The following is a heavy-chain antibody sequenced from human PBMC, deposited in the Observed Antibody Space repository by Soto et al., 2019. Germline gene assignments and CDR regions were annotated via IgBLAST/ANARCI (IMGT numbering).Heavy chain of an antibody. J-gene: IGHJ4*02. D-gene: IGHD3-9*01. CDR1: GFTFSSYS. V-gene: IGHV3-48*03. CDR3: ARDKDWAFDH. CDR2: IFVDGTTI. Sequence: GGSLRLSCVASGFTFSSYSMLWVRQSPGKGLEWVSYIFVDGTTIHYVDSVEGRFTVSRDNAQNSLFLLMNSLRAEDTGIYYCARDKDWAFDHWGQGTLVTVSS.